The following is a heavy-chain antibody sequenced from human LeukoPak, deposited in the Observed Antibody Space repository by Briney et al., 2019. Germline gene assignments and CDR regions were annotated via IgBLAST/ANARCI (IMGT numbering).Heavy chain of an antibody. CDR3: ASPRIAAAGIYGMDV. D-gene: IGHD6-13*01. CDR2: ISAYNGNT. Sequence: ASVKVSCKASGYTFTSYGISWVRQAPGQGLEWMGCISAYNGNTNYAQKLQGRVTMTTDTSTSTAYMELRSLRSDDTAVYYCASPRIAAAGIYGMDVWGQGTTVTVSS. CDR1: GYTFTSYG. V-gene: IGHV1-18*01. J-gene: IGHJ6*02.